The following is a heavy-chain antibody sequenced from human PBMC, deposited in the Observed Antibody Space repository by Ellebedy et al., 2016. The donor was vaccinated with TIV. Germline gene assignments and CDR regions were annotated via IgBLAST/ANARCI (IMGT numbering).Heavy chain of an antibody. D-gene: IGHD2/OR15-2a*01. J-gene: IGHJ3*02. Sequence: GGSLRLSCAASGFTFKDYAMHWVRQPPGKGPEWVAGSRWSSVSHSGAIGYGDSVKGRFTISRENAQNVLYLQMNSLRVEDTALYYCARDRGNSNSLGGAFDMWGRGTMVSVSA. CDR1: GFTFKDYA. CDR2: SRWSSVSHSGAI. CDR3: ARDRGNSNSLGGAFDM. V-gene: IGHV3-9*01.